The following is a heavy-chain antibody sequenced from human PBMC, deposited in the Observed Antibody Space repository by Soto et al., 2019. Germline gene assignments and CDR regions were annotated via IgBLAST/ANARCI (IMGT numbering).Heavy chain of an antibody. CDR2: IDYSGST. CDR3: ARDRGSSTSRRGVDV. CDR1: GGSISSGDYY. Sequence: QVQLQESGPGLVKPSQTLSLTCTVSGGSISSGDYYWSWIRQSPGKGLECIGYIDYSGSTYYNPSLRSRITISVDTSKNEFSLNLTSVTAADTAVYFCARDRGSSTSRRGVDVWGQGTTVTVSS. D-gene: IGHD6-13*01. V-gene: IGHV4-30-4*01. J-gene: IGHJ6*02.